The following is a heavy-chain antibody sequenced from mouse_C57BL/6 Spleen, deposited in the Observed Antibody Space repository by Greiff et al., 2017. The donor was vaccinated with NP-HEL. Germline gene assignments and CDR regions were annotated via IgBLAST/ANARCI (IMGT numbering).Heavy chain of an antibody. D-gene: IGHD2-3*01. J-gene: IGHJ4*01. CDR1: GYTFTTYP. CDR2: FHPYNDDT. V-gene: IGHV1-47*01. Sequence: VQLVESGAELVKPGASVKMSCKASGYTFTTYPIEWMKQNHGKSLEWIGNFHPYNDDTKYNEKFKGKATLTVEKSSSTVYLELSRLTSDDSAVYYCARRDGYYGYAMDYWGQGTSVTVSS. CDR3: ARRDGYYGYAMDY.